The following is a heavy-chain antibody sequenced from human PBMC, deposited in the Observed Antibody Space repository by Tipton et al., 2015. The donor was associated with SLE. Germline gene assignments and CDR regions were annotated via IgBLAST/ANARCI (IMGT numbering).Heavy chain of an antibody. CDR1: GGSISSYY. CDR3: ARHSPLTGYYFDY. D-gene: IGHD3-10*01. J-gene: IGHJ4*02. CDR2: IYYSGST. Sequence: TLSLTCTVSGGSISSYYWSWIRQPTGKGLEWIGYIYYSGSTNYNPSLKSRVTISVDTSKNQFSLKLSSVTAADTAVYYCARHSPLTGYYFDYWGQGTLVTVSS. V-gene: IGHV4-59*07.